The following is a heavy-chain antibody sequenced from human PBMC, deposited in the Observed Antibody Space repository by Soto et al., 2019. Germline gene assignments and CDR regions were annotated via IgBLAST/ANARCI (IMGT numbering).Heavy chain of an antibody. CDR1: GFIFSNYV. V-gene: IGHV3-23*01. CDR3: AKDSRAFCGGDCSKDY. CDR2: TSFSGGRT. Sequence: EVQLLESGGDLVQPGGSLRLSCAASGFIFSNYVMTWVRQGPGRGLEWVSTTSFSGGRTYYADSVKGRFTISRDNSNNTLFLQMSSLRAEDTAIYYCAKDSRAFCGGDCSKDYWGQGTLVTVSS. J-gene: IGHJ4*02. D-gene: IGHD2-21*02.